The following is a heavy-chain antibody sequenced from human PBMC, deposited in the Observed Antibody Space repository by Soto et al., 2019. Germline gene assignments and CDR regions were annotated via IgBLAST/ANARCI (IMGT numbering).Heavy chain of an antibody. V-gene: IGHV2-5*02. Sequence: QITLKESGPTLVKPTQTLTLTCTFSGFSLSTSGVGVGWIRQPPGTALECLALIFWVDNKHSSPSLNTSLTITKDNSKNLVVRTITNMAPVDTATYYCVHIGTIPAAGTGYYFDYWGQGTLVTVSS. CDR2: IFWVDNK. CDR1: GFSLSTSGVG. CDR3: VHIGTIPAAGTGYYFDY. D-gene: IGHD6-13*01. J-gene: IGHJ4*02.